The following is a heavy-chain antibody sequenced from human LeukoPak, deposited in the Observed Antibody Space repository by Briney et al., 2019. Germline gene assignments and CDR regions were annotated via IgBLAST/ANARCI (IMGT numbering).Heavy chain of an antibody. CDR3: ARRGNQFDY. CDR1: GDSISSYY. V-gene: IGHV4-4*09. Sequence: PSETLSLTCTVSGDSISSYYWSWIRQPPGKGLEWIGYIYSSGITNYNPSLKSRVTISTDTSKNQLSLQLTPVTAADTAVYYCARRGNQFDYWGQGTLVTVSS. CDR2: IYSSGIT. D-gene: IGHD1-14*01. J-gene: IGHJ4*02.